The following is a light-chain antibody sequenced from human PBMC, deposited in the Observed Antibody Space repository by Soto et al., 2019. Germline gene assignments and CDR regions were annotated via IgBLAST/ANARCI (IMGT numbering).Light chain of an antibody. CDR2: WGL. J-gene: IGKJ1*01. Sequence: DIVMTQSPLSLPVTAGEPASVSCRSSQSLLHSNGYTYLDWYLQKPGQSPQLLIYWGLYRASGVPDRFSGSGSGTDFTLKISRVEAEDVGVYYCMQALQTPWTFGQGTKVDI. CDR3: MQALQTPWT. V-gene: IGKV2-28*01. CDR1: QSLLHSNGYTY.